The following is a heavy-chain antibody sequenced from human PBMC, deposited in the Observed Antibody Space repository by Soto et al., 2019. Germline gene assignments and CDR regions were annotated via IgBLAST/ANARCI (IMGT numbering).Heavy chain of an antibody. CDR3: ARRGYSYGNSFDY. D-gene: IGHD5-18*01. CDR2: IYYSGST. J-gene: IGHJ4*02. CDR1: GCSISSGGYY. Sequence: QVQLQESGPGLVKPSQTLSLTCTVSGCSISSGGYYWSWIRQHPGKGLEWIGYIYYSGSTYYNPSLKSRVTISVDTSKNQFPLKLSSVPAADTAVYYCARRGYSYGNSFDYWGQGTLVTVSS. V-gene: IGHV4-31*03.